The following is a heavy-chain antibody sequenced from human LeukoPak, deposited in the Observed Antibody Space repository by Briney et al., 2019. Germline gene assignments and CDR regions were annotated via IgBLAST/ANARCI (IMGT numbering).Heavy chain of an antibody. D-gene: IGHD5-18*01. Sequence: ASETLSLTCAVSGGSISSYYWSWIRQPPGKGLEWIGYIYYSGSTNYNPSLKSRVTISVDTSKNQFSLKLSSVTAADKAVYYCARGARGYSYGYSARPLDFDYWGQGTLVTVSS. J-gene: IGHJ4*02. CDR2: IYYSGST. V-gene: IGHV4-59*01. CDR3: ARGARGYSYGYSARPLDFDY. CDR1: GGSISSYY.